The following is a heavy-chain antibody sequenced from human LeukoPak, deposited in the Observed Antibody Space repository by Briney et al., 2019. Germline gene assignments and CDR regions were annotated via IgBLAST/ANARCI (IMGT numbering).Heavy chain of an antibody. Sequence: SETLSLTCTVSDGSITNYDWSWVRQPPGKGLEFIGHVHYSGTTNYNPSLRSRVTISIDTSKQHFFLKLKSVTAADRAVYYCARGYGDFRVEGRYFHSWGQGTLVTVSS. CDR2: VHYSGTT. CDR1: DGSITNYD. J-gene: IGHJ4*02. CDR3: ARGYGDFRVEGRYFHS. D-gene: IGHD4-17*01. V-gene: IGHV4-59*01.